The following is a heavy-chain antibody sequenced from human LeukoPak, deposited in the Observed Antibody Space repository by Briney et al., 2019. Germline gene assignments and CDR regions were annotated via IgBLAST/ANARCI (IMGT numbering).Heavy chain of an antibody. Sequence: GGSLRLSCAASGFPFSSYTMNWVRQAPGKGLEWVSSISSSSSYIYYADSMKGRLTISRDNAKNSLFLQMNDLRAEDTAVYYCARDRRYFDTGGLGGPDYWGQGTLITVSS. CDR2: ISSSSSYI. V-gene: IGHV3-21*01. CDR1: GFPFSSYT. D-gene: IGHD2-8*02. CDR3: ARDRRYFDTGGLGGPDY. J-gene: IGHJ4*02.